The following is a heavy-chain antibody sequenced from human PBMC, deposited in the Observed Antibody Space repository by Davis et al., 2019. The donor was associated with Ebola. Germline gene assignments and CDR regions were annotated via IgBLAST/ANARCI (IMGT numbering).Heavy chain of an antibody. Sequence: SETLSLTCAVYGGSFSGYYWSWIRQPPGKGLEWIGEINHSGSTNYNPSLKSRVTISVDTSKNQFSLKLSSVTAADTAVYYCARGPHSLGLDAWGQGTLVTVSS. D-gene: IGHD3-16*01. CDR2: INHSGST. V-gene: IGHV4-34*01. CDR1: GGSFSGYY. CDR3: ARGPHSLGLDA. J-gene: IGHJ5*02.